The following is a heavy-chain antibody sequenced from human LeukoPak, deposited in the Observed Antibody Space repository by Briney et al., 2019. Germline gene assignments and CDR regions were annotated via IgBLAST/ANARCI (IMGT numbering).Heavy chain of an antibody. CDR2: ISWNSGSI. CDR1: GFTFDDYA. CDR3: AKDILEEPAAMMEY. J-gene: IGHJ4*02. D-gene: IGHD2-2*01. V-gene: IGHV3-9*01. Sequence: GGSLRLPCAASGFTFDDYAMHWVRQAPGKGLEWVSGISWNSGSIGYADSVKGRFTISRDNAKNSLYLQMNSLRAEDTALYYCAKDILEEPAAMMEYWGQGTLVTVSS.